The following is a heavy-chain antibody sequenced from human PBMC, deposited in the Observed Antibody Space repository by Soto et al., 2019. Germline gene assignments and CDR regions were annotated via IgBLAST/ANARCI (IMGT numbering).Heavy chain of an antibody. CDR3: ARDSSGSFDY. J-gene: IGHJ4*02. V-gene: IGHV4-61*01. Sequence: SETLSLTCTVSGGSVSSGSYYWSWIRQPPGKGLEWIGYIYYGGSTNYNPSLKSRVTISVDTSKNQFSLKLSSVTAADTAVYYCARDSSGSFDYWGQGTLVTVSS. D-gene: IGHD3-22*01. CDR1: GGSVSSGSYY. CDR2: IYYGGST.